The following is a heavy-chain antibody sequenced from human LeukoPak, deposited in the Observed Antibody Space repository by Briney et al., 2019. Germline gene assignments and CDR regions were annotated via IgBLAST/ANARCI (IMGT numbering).Heavy chain of an antibody. Sequence: APVKVSCKASGYTFTGYYMHWVRQAPGQGLEWMGWINPNSGGTNYAQKFQGRVTMTRDTSISTAYMELSRLRSDDTAVYYCARIRGSSTEYGYWGQGTLVTVSS. CDR3: ARIRGSSTEYGY. J-gene: IGHJ4*02. D-gene: IGHD2/OR15-2a*01. V-gene: IGHV1-2*02. CDR1: GYTFTGYY. CDR2: INPNSGGT.